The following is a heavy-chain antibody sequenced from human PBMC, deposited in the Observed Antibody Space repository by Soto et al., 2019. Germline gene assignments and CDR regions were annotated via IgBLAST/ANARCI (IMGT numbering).Heavy chain of an antibody. CDR1: GFSLSTSGVG. D-gene: IGHD3-22*01. CDR2: IYWDDDK. CDR3: AHLTYYYDSSGYYSRAEYFQH. J-gene: IGHJ1*01. Sequence: QITLKESGPTLVKPTQTLTLTCTFSGFSLSTSGVGVGWIRQPPGKALEWLALIYWDDDKRYSPSLKSRLTITKDTSKNQVVLTMTNMDPVDTATYDCAHLTYYYDSSGYYSRAEYFQHWGQGTLVTVSS. V-gene: IGHV2-5*02.